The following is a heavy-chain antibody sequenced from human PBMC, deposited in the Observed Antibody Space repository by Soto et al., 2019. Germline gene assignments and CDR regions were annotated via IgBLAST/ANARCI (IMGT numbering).Heavy chain of an antibody. Sequence: GGSLRLSCAASGFTFSIYGMHWVRQAPGKGLEWVAVISYDGSNKYYADSVTGRFTISRDNSKNTLYLQMNSLRGEDTAVYYCAKETVEYYFDYWGQGTLVTVSS. CDR1: GFTFSIYG. CDR2: ISYDGSNK. D-gene: IGHD3-3*01. V-gene: IGHV3-30*18. CDR3: AKETVEYYFDY. J-gene: IGHJ4*02.